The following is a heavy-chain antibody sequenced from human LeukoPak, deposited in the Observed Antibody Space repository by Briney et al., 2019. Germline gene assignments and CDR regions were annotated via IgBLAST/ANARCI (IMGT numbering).Heavy chain of an antibody. Sequence: GASVKVSCKASGYTFTSYYMHWVRQAPGQGLEWMGGIIPIFGTANYAQKFQGRVTITADESTSTAYMELSSLRSEDTAVYYCARELRYYDSSGYRGMDVWGQGTTVTVSS. CDR2: IIPIFGTA. D-gene: IGHD3-22*01. CDR1: GYTFTSYY. J-gene: IGHJ6*02. CDR3: ARELRYYDSSGYRGMDV. V-gene: IGHV1-69*13.